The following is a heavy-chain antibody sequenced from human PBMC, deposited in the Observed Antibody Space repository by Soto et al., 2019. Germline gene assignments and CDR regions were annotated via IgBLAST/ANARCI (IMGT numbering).Heavy chain of an antibody. CDR1: GFTFSSYA. CDR3: AKAYDYVWGSYRYTYPSYWYFDL. J-gene: IGHJ2*01. CDR2: ISGSGGST. D-gene: IGHD3-16*02. Sequence: EVQLLESGGGLVQPGGSLRLSCAASGFTFSSYAMSWVRQAPGKGLEWASAISGSGGSTYYADSVKGRFTISRDNSKNTLYLQMNSLRAEDTAVYYCAKAYDYVWGSYRYTYPSYWYFDLWGRGTLVTVSS. V-gene: IGHV3-23*01.